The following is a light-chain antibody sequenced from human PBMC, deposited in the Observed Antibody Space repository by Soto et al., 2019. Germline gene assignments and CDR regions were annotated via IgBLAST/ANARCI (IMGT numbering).Light chain of an antibody. V-gene: IGKV1-12*02. Sequence: DIQMTQAPSSVSASVGDRVTNTCRASQSISSWLAWYQQKPGKAPKLLIYAASSLQSGVPSSFSGSGSGTDFTLTISSLQPEDFATYYCQQANSFPSTFGQGTRLEIK. CDR2: AAS. J-gene: IGKJ5*01. CDR3: QQANSFPST. CDR1: QSISSW.